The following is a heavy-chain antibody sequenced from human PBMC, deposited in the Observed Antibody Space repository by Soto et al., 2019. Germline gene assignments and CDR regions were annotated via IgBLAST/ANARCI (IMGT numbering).Heavy chain of an antibody. CDR2: ISYDGSNK. J-gene: IGHJ4*02. D-gene: IGHD6-19*01. CDR1: GFTFSSYA. CDR3: AKGVRSGWSPDY. Sequence: PGGSLRLSCAASGFTFSSYAMHWVRQAPGKGLEWVAVISYDGSNKYYADSVKGRFTISRDNSKNTLYLQMNSLRAEDTAVYYCAKGVRSGWSPDYWGQGTLVTVSS. V-gene: IGHV3-30*04.